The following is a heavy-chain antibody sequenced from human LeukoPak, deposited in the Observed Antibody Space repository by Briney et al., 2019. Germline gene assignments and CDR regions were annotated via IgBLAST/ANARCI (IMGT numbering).Heavy chain of an antibody. CDR3: ARDLYDSSGYSSPIDH. CDR2: ISSSSSYI. D-gene: IGHD3-22*01. V-gene: IGHV3-21*01. Sequence: SCKASGYTFSSYHMHWVRQAPGKGLEWVSSISSSSSYIYYADSVKGRFTISRDNAKNSLYLQMNSLRAEDTAVYYCARDLYDSSGYSSPIDHWGQGTLVTVSS. J-gene: IGHJ4*02. CDR1: GYTFSSYH.